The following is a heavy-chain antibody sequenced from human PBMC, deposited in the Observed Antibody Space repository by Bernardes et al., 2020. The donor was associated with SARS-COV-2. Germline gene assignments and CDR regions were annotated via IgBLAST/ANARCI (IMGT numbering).Heavy chain of an antibody. V-gene: IGHV1-2*04. J-gene: IGHJ4*02. CDR1: GHIVTDYS. CDR3: ARGVIARFSYGPHCFDS. Sequence: ASVKVSCQSSGHIVTDYSVHWLRQAPGQGLEWMGWVNLYTGATQSAQKFQGWVSMTRNTSVSTAYMEISRLTSNDTAVYYCARGVIARFSYGPHCFDSWGQGTLVSVSS. D-gene: IGHD5-18*01. CDR2: VNLYTGAT.